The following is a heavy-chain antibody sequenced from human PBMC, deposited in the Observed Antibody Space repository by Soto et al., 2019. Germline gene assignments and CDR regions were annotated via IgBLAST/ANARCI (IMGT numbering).Heavy chain of an antibody. J-gene: IGHJ5*02. CDR2: IYYSGST. CDR1: GGSISSGGYY. CDR3: ASWRTYYYDSSGYHTYNWFDP. Sequence: SETLSLTCTVSGGSISSGGYYWSWIRQHPGKGLEWIGYIYYSGSTYYNPSLKSRVTISVDTSKNQFSLKLSSVTAADTAVYYCASWRTYYYDSSGYHTYNWFDPWGQGTLVTAPQ. D-gene: IGHD3-22*01. V-gene: IGHV4-31*03.